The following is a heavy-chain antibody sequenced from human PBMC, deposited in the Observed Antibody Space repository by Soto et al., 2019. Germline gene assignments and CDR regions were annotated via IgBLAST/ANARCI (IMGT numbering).Heavy chain of an antibody. D-gene: IGHD2-15*01. J-gene: IGHJ5*02. CDR1: GYTFTSYD. Sequence: ASVKVSCKASGYTFTSYDISWVRQAPGQGLEWMGWISTYNGNTNYAQKLQGRVTMTTDTSTSTAYMELRSLRSDDTAVYYCARGFRVAATGWWFGPWGQGNLVTVSS. V-gene: IGHV1-18*01. CDR2: ISTYNGNT. CDR3: ARGFRVAATGWWFGP.